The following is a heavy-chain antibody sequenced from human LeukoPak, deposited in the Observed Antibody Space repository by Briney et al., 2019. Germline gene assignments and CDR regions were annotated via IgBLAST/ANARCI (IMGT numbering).Heavy chain of an antibody. CDR1: GFTFSSYS. CDR3: ARDLVGYGGNSGFGP. V-gene: IGHV3-48*04. CDR2: ISSSSSTI. J-gene: IGHJ5*02. Sequence: PGGSLRLSCAASGFTFSSYSMNWVRQAPGKGLEWVSYISSSSSTIYYADSVQGRFTISRDNATNSLYLQMNRLRAEDTAVYYCARDLVGYGGNSGFGPWGQGTLVTVSS. D-gene: IGHD4-23*01.